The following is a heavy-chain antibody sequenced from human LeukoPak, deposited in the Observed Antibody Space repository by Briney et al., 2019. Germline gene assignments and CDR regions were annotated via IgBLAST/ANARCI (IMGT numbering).Heavy chain of an antibody. CDR1: GFTFSSYW. J-gene: IGHJ6*03. CDR2: IKQDGSEK. D-gene: IGHD3-16*02. CDR3: ARDGVTFGGVIANTYYYYYMDV. V-gene: IGHV3-7*01. Sequence: GGSLRLSCAASGFTFSSYWMSWVRQAPGKGLEWVANIKQDGSEKYYVDSVKGRFTISRDNSKNTLYLQMNSLRAEDTAVYYCARDGVTFGGVIANTYYYYYMDVWGKGTTVTVSS.